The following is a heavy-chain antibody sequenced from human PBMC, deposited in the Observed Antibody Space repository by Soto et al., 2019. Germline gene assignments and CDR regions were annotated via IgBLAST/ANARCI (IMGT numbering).Heavy chain of an antibody. Sequence: QVQLVQSVAEVKKPGASVKVSCKASGYAIPSYDINWVRLATRQGLEWMGWMNSNSGNTGYAQKFQGRVTLTRNTSISTAYMDLSSLRAEDTAVYYCARSAPTTGEGLYYYYCYMDVWGKGTKVTFAS. D-gene: IGHD4-17*01. CDR3: ARSAPTTGEGLYYYYCYMDV. CDR2: MNSNSGNT. J-gene: IGHJ6*03. V-gene: IGHV1-8*01. CDR1: GYAIPSYD.